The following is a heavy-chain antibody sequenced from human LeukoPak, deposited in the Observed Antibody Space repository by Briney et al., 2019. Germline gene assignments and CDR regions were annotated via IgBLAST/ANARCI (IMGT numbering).Heavy chain of an antibody. CDR3: ARRGIAARHYFDY. J-gene: IGHJ4*02. D-gene: IGHD6-6*01. CDR1: GYTFTSYY. V-gene: IGHV1-46*01. Sequence: ASMKVSCKASGYTFTSYYMHWVRQAPGQGLEWMGIINPSGGSTSYAQKFQGRVTVTRDTSTSTVYMELNSLRSEDTAVYYCARRGIAARHYFDYWGQGTLVTVSS. CDR2: INPSGGST.